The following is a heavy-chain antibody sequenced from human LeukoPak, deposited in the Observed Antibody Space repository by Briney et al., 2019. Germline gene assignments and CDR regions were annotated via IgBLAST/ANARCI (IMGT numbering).Heavy chain of an antibody. CDR3: AKDRSSSWSFDY. CDR2: ISPDGSSQ. Sequence: PGRSLRLSCAAFGFTFSRNGMHWVRQAPGKGLEWVPVISPDGSSQDYADSVKGRFTISRDNSENTLYLQMNGLRAEDTAVYYCAKDRSSSWSFDYWGQGTLVTVSS. CDR1: GFTFSRNG. J-gene: IGHJ4*02. V-gene: IGHV3-30*18. D-gene: IGHD6-13*01.